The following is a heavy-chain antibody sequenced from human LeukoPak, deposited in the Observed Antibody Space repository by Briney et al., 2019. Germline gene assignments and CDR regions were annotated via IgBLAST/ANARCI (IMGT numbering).Heavy chain of an antibody. D-gene: IGHD1-26*01. J-gene: IGHJ4*02. Sequence: GRSLRLSCAASGFTFSSYAMHWVRQAPGKGLEWVAVISYDGSNKYYADSVKGRITISRDNSKNTLYLQMNSLRAEDTAVYYCASGSYSTADYWGQGTLVTVSS. CDR2: ISYDGSNK. CDR1: GFTFSSYA. CDR3: ASGSYSTADY. V-gene: IGHV3-30-3*01.